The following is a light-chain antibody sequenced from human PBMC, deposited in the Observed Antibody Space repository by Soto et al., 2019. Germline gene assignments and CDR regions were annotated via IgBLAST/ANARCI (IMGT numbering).Light chain of an antibody. Sequence: QAVVTQEPSMTVSPGGTVTLTCGASTGTVTSGQYPYWFQQQPGQAPKPLIYDTSDQYSWTPARFSGSLLGGKAALILSGGQAEEEDADYCWLLYTGREVFGGGTKLTVL. CDR2: DTS. CDR3: WLLYTGREV. J-gene: IGLJ3*02. V-gene: IGLV7-46*01. CDR1: TGTVTSGQY.